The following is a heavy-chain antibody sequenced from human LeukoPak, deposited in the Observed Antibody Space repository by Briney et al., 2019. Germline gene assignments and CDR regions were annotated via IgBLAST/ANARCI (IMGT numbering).Heavy chain of an antibody. CDR1: GGSISSGGYY. Sequence: PSETLSLTCTVSGGSISSGGYYWSWIRQHPGKGLEWIGYIYYSGSTYYNPSLKSRVTISVDTSKNQFSLKLSSVTAADTAVYYCARERHIVVVTAPVDAFDIWGQGTMVTVSS. D-gene: IGHD2-21*02. J-gene: IGHJ3*02. CDR2: IYYSGST. V-gene: IGHV4-31*03. CDR3: ARERHIVVVTAPVDAFDI.